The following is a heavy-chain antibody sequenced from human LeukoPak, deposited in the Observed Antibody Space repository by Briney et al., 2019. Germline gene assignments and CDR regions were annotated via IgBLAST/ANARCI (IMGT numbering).Heavy chain of an antibody. CDR2: ISSDGSSK. CDR3: AKDGDCGGGGCFPNNFNY. Sequence: GGSLRLSCAASGFMFSAYGMHWVRQAPGKGLEWVAVISSDGSSKNYADSVKGRFPMSRDNSKNTLYLQMNSLRIEDTAVYYCAKDGDCGGGGCFPNNFNYWGQGTLVTVSS. D-gene: IGHD2-15*01. V-gene: IGHV3-30*18. CDR1: GFMFSAYG. J-gene: IGHJ4*02.